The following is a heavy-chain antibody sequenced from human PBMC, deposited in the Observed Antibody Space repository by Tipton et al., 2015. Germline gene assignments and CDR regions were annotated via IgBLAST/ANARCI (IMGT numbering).Heavy chain of an antibody. V-gene: IGHV4-61*01. J-gene: IGHJ6*02. CDR2: ISHRDGS. CDR3: ARDLEHGMDV. CDR1: AGSVSSGSYF. D-gene: IGHD5-24*01. Sequence: LSCTVSAGSVSSGSYFWGWIRQTPGKGLEWIGYISHRDGSYFNPSLKSRVTISLDTSKNQFFLNLTSVTAADTAVYFCARDLEHGMDVWGQGTTVIVSS.